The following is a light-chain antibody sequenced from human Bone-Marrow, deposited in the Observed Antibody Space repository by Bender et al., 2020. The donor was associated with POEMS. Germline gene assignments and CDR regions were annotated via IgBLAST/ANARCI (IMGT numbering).Light chain of an antibody. CDR1: KLGDKF. Sequence: SYELTQAPSVSVSPGQTARITCSGDKLGDKFICWYQQKPGQSPVLVIHQDDQRPSGIPERFSGSNSGNTATLTISGTQAMDEAEYFCQTWDSNTVIFGGGTKLTVL. CDR2: QDD. V-gene: IGLV3-1*01. CDR3: QTWDSNTVI. J-gene: IGLJ2*01.